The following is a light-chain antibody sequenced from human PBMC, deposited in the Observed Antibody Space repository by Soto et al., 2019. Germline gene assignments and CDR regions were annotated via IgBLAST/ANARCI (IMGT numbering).Light chain of an antibody. V-gene: IGLV2-14*01. Sequence: QAVLAQPSSVSGSPGQSITISCTGTSTDVGGYNYVSWYQHHSGKAPKLLIYEVTNRPSGISDRFSGSKSVNTASLTISGLQAEDESDYYCGSYSSTDTPLVFGTGTKLTVL. CDR3: GSYSSTDTPLV. CDR1: STDVGGYNY. J-gene: IGLJ1*01. CDR2: EVT.